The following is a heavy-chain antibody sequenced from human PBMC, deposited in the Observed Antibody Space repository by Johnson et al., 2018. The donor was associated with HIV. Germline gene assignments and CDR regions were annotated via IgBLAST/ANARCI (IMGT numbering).Heavy chain of an antibody. CDR1: GFTFSSYG. D-gene: IGHD3-9*01. J-gene: IGHJ3*02. Sequence: QVQLVESGGGVVQPGRSLRLSCAASGFTFSSYGMHWVRQAPGKGLEWVAVISYDGSNKYYADSVKGRFTISRDNSKNTRYLQMNSLRAEDTAVYYCARDRYPRRYFDWLFDAFDIWGQGTMVTVSS. V-gene: IGHV3-30*19. CDR2: ISYDGSNK. CDR3: ARDRYPRRYFDWLFDAFDI.